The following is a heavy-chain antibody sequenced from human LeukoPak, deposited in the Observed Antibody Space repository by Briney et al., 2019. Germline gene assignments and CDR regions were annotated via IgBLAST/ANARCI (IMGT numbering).Heavy chain of an antibody. CDR2: IYYSGST. J-gene: IGHJ6*03. CDR3: ARAPYCSSTSCYRGENHYYYYMDV. D-gene: IGHD2-2*02. CDR1: GGSISSGGYY. Sequence: SETLSLTCTVSGGSISSGGYYWSWIRQHPGKGLEWIGYIYYSGSTYYNPSLKSRVTISVDTSKNQFSLKLSSVTAADTAVYYCARAPYCSSTSCYRGENHYYYYMDVWGKGTTVTVSS. V-gene: IGHV4-31*03.